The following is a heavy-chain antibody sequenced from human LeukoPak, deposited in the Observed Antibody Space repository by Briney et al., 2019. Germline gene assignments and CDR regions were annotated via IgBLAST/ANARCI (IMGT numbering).Heavy chain of an antibody. V-gene: IGHV3-23*01. CDR1: GFTFSSYA. CDR3: AKGGFGSLLYYYYYMDV. D-gene: IGHD3-10*01. Sequence: GGSLRLSCAASGFTFSSYAMSWVRQAPGKGLEWVSAISGSCGSTYYADSVKGRFTISRDHSKNTLYLQMHSLRAEDTAVYYCAKGGFGSLLYYYYYMDVWGKGTTVTVSS. CDR2: ISGSCGST. J-gene: IGHJ6*03.